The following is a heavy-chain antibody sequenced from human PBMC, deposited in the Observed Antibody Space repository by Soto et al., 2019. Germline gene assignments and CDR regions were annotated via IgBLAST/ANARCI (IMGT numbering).Heavy chain of an antibody. D-gene: IGHD2-8*01. CDR1: GVSISSGNW. CDR3: ARLVYDTRLNYMYFDF. CDR2: IFHDGTA. Sequence: SETLSLTCAVSGVSISSGNWWTWVRQTPQRGLEYIGEIFHDGTANYYPSFERRVAISVDTSKNQFSLKLTSVTAADTAIYFCARLVYDTRLNYMYFDFWGQEXLVTVYS. J-gene: IGHJ4*02. V-gene: IGHV4-4*02.